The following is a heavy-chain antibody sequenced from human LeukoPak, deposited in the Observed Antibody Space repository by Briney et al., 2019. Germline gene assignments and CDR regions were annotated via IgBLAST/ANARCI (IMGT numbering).Heavy chain of an antibody. CDR2: ISSSSTYK. D-gene: IGHD4-17*01. CDR3: ARDLTAVTTAYFQH. J-gene: IGHJ1*01. Sequence: PGESLRLSXAASGFTFSTYSMNWVRQAPGKGLEWVASISSSSTYKYYADSVKGRFIISRDNAKNSLYLQVNTLRAEDTAVYYCARDLTAVTTAYFQHWGQGTLVTVSS. CDR1: GFTFSTYS. V-gene: IGHV3-21*01.